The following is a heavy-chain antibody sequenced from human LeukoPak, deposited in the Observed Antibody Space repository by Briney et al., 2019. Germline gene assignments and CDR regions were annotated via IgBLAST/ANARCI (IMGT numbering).Heavy chain of an antibody. CDR1: GYTFTGYY. D-gene: IGHD3-22*01. CDR2: INPNSGGT. J-gene: IGHJ4*02. Sequence: ASVKVSCKASGYTFTGYYMHWVRQAPGQGLEWMGWINPNSGGTNYAQKFQGRVTMTRDTSISTAYMELSRLRSDDTAVYYCFRSYYDSSGYLTIDRVDYWSQGTLVTVSS. CDR3: FRSYYDSSGYLTIDRVDY. V-gene: IGHV1-2*02.